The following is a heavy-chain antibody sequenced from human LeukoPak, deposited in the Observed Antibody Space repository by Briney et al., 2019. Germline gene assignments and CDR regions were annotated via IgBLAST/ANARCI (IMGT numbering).Heavy chain of an antibody. Sequence: GGSLRLSCAASGFTFSSYSMNWVRXAPGXXLXWVSTISGSXXTTYYADSVKGRFTISRDNSKNTLYLQMNSLRAEDTAVYYCAKEGVLRFLQWLSNPQFDYWGQGTLVTVSS. V-gene: IGHV3-23*01. D-gene: IGHD3-3*01. CDR2: ISGSXXTT. J-gene: IGHJ4*02. CDR1: GFTFSSYS. CDR3: AKEGVLRFLQWLSNPQFDY.